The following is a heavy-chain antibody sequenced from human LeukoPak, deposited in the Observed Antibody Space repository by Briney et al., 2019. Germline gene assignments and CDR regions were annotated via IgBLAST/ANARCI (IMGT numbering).Heavy chain of an antibody. CDR3: AREGGGPSGPLDY. Sequence: PGGSLRLSCVLSGLTFSDAWMSWVRQAPGKELEWVGRIRNDRITDYAAPVQGRFSISRDNSKNTFYLQMNSLRAEDTAVYYCAREGGGPSGPLDYWGQGTLVTVSS. CDR1: GLTFSDAW. D-gene: IGHD3-3*01. V-gene: IGHV3-15*01. CDR2: IRNDRIT. J-gene: IGHJ4*02.